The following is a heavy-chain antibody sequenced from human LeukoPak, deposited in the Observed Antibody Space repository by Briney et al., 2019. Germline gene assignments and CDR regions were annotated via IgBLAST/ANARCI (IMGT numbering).Heavy chain of an antibody. CDR3: ARHVSRDILTGPLLH. V-gene: IGHV4-59*08. CDR2: MYYSGST. CDR1: GGSISTCY. J-gene: IGHJ4*02. Sequence: SETLSLTCTVSGGSISTCYWSWIRQPPGKGLEWIGYMYYSGSTDYNPSLKSRVTISVDTSKNQFSLKLSSVTAADTAVYFCARHVSRDILTGPLLHWGQGTLVTVSS. D-gene: IGHD3-9*01.